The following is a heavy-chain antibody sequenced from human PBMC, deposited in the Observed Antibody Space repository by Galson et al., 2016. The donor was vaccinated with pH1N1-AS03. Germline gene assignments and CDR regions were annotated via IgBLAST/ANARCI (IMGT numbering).Heavy chain of an antibody. CDR1: GFTFSSYA. Sequence: SLRLSCAVSGFTFSSYAMSWVRQAPGKGLEWVSAISGSGNTYYAESVKGRFTISRGNSKRTLYLQMNSVRAEDTAVYYCAKHESTSPRDWLEFWGQGTLVTVSS. CDR3: AKHESTSPRDWLEF. D-gene: IGHD2/OR15-2a*01. V-gene: IGHV3-23*01. CDR2: ISGSGNT. J-gene: IGHJ5*01.